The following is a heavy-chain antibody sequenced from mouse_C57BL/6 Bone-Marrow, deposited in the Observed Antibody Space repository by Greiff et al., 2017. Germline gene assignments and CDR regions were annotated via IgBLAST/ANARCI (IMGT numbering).Heavy chain of an antibody. V-gene: IGHV1-19*01. D-gene: IGHD1-1*01. CDR2: INPYNGGT. CDR1: GYTFTDYY. Sequence: EVQLQQSGPVLVKPGASVKMSCKASGYTFTDYYMNWVKQSHGKSLEWIGVINPYNGGTSYNQKFKGKATLTVDNSSSTAYMELNSLTSEDSAVYYCARFLRSYFDYWGQGTTLTVSS. J-gene: IGHJ2*01. CDR3: ARFLRSYFDY.